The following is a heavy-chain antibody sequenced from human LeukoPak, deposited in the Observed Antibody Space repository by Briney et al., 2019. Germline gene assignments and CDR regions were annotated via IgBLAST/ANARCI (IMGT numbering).Heavy chain of an antibody. Sequence: GGSLRLSCAASGFTFSSYGMHWDRQAPGKGLEWVAFIRYDGSNKYYADSVKGRFTISRDNSKNTLYLQMNSLRAEDTAVYYCAKGGDIVVVVAATGDYFDYWGQGTLVTVSS. CDR3: AKGGDIVVVVAATGDYFDY. V-gene: IGHV3-30*02. D-gene: IGHD2-15*01. CDR2: IRYDGSNK. CDR1: GFTFSSYG. J-gene: IGHJ4*02.